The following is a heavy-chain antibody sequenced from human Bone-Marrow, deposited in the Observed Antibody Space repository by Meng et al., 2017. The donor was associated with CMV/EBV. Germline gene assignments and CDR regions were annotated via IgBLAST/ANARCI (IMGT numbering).Heavy chain of an antibody. CDR1: GFTYSNYW. Sequence: GESLKISCAASGFTYSNYWMTWVRQAPEKGLEWVAIINQDGSDKYYVDSVKGRFTVSRDNAKNSLYLQMNRLRGEDTAVYYCAKGSRPTVVTPKAFYYGMDVWGQGATVTVSS. V-gene: IGHV3-7*01. CDR3: AKGSRPTVVTPKAFYYGMDV. J-gene: IGHJ6*02. D-gene: IGHD4-23*01. CDR2: INQDGSDK.